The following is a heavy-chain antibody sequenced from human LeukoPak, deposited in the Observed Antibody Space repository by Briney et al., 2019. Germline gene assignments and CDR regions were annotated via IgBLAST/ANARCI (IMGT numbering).Heavy chain of an antibody. CDR1: GGTFSSYA. V-gene: IGHV1-69*05. J-gene: IGHJ5*02. D-gene: IGHD3-3*01. CDR2: IIPIFGTA. Sequence: SVKVSCKASGGTFSSYAISWVRQAPGQGLEWMGRIIPIFGTANYSQKFQGRVTITTDESTSTAYMELSSLRSEDTAVYYCARTYYDFWSGYYTNWFDPWGQGTLVTVSS. CDR3: ARTYYDFWSGYYTNWFDP.